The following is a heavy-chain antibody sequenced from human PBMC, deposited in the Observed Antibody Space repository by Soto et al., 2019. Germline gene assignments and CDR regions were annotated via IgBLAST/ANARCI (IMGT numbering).Heavy chain of an antibody. V-gene: IGHV3-30*18. Sequence: PGGSLRLSCAASGSTFSSYGMHWVRQAPGKGLEWVAVISYDGSNKYYADSVKGRFTISRDNSKNTLYLQMNSLRAEDTAVYYCAKEREEMATQYGMDVWGQGTTVTVSS. D-gene: IGHD5-12*01. CDR3: AKEREEMATQYGMDV. CDR2: ISYDGSNK. CDR1: GSTFSSYG. J-gene: IGHJ6*02.